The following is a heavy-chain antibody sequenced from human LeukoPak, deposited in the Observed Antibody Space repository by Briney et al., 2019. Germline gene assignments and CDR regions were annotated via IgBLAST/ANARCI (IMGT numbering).Heavy chain of an antibody. D-gene: IGHD4-17*01. CDR1: GFTFSSYA. CDR2: ISASGGST. J-gene: IGHJ4*02. V-gene: IGHV3-23*01. CDR3: AKKETTVTTPFEN. Sequence: GASLRLSCAAPGFTFSSYAMSWVRQAPGKGLEWVSDISASGGSTYYADSVKGRFTISRDNSKNTLYLQMNSLRAEDTAVYYCAKKETTVTTPFENWGQGTLVTVSS.